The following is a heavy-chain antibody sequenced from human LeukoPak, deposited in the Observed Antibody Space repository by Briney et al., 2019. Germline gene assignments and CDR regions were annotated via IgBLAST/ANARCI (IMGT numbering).Heavy chain of an antibody. V-gene: IGHV1-69*13. Sequence: VASVKVSRKASGGTFSSYAISWVRQAPGQGLEWMGGIIPIFGTANYAQKFQGRVTITADESTSTAYMELSSLRSEDTAVYYCARDPGYYCGGDCLNYSWGQGTLVAVSS. CDR1: GGTFSSYA. CDR3: ARDPGYYCGGDCLNYS. CDR2: IIPIFGTA. D-gene: IGHD2-21*01. J-gene: IGHJ4*02.